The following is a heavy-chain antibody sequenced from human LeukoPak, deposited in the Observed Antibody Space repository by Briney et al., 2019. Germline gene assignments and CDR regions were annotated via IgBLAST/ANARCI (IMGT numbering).Heavy chain of an antibody. J-gene: IGHJ4*02. D-gene: IGHD3-10*01. CDR1: GCTFTGYY. CDR2: INPNSGDT. CDR3: ARQGSGSYKLDY. V-gene: IGHV1-2*02. Sequence: ASVKVSCKASGCTFTGYYMHWVRQAPGQGLEWMGWINPNSGDTYFAQHFKGRVTMTTDTSISTTYMEMNNLRSDDTAVFYCARQGSGSYKLDYWGQGTLVTVSS.